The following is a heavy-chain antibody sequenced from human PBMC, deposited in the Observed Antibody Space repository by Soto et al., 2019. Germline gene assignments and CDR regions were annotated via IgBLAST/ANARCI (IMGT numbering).Heavy chain of an antibody. CDR2: IYTSGST. CDR1: GGSLNDYY. D-gene: IGHD3-10*01. J-gene: IGHJ6*04. V-gene: IGHV4-4*07. CDR3: ARSNYRSGSYGYGLDV. Sequence: PSETLSLTCAVSGGSLNDYYWSWIRQPAGKGLEWIGRIYTSGSTNYNPSLKSRVTMSVDTSKSQFSLKLSSVTAADTAVYYCARSNYRSGSYGYGLDVWGKGTTVTVSS.